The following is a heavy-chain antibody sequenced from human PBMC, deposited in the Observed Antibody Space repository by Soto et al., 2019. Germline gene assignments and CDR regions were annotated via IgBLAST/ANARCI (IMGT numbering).Heavy chain of an antibody. D-gene: IGHD2-15*01. V-gene: IGHV1-3*03. J-gene: IGHJ5*02. CDR2: IYPGNGNS. CDR1: GYTFTDYS. CDR3: ARDALVAGIYNWFDP. Sequence: ASVKVSCKASGYTFTDYSIHWVRQAPGHRLEWMGWIYPGNGNSKYSQEFQGRVTLTKDTSTTTVYMELASLRSEDTAIYYCARDALVAGIYNWFDPWGQGTPVTVSS.